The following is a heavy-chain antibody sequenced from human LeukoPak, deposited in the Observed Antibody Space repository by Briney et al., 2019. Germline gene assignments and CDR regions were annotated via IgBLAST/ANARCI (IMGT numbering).Heavy chain of an antibody. V-gene: IGHV1-8*01. J-gene: IGHJ6*02. CDR3: ARGRYDILSPAHHYYYYYGMDV. D-gene: IGHD3-9*01. CDR2: MNPNSGNT. Sequence: ASVKVSFKASGYTFTSYDINWVRQATGQGLEWMGWMNPNSGNTGYAQKFQGRVTMTRNTSISTAYMELSSLRSEDTAVYYCARGRYDILSPAHHYYYYYGMDVWGQGTTVTVSS. CDR1: GYTFTSYD.